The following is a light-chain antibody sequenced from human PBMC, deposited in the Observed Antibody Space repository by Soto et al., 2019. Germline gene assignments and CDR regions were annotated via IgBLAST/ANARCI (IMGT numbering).Light chain of an antibody. V-gene: IGKV3-15*01. Sequence: EIVMTQSPTTLSVSPGERATLSCRASQSVSSKLAWYQQKPGQPPRLLIFDASARASGVPARFSGSGSGTEFILTIRGLQSEDFAVYYCQQYNDWPPYTFGQGTRLEIK. CDR2: DAS. CDR3: QQYNDWPPYT. J-gene: IGKJ5*01. CDR1: QSVSSK.